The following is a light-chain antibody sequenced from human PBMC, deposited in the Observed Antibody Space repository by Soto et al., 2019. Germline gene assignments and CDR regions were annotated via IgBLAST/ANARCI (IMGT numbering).Light chain of an antibody. V-gene: IGLV1-40*01. Sequence: QSALTQPPSVSGAPGQRVTISCTGSSSNIGAGYDVHWYQQLPGTAPKLLIYGNSNRPSGVPDRFSGSKSGTSASLAITGLQAEDEADYYCQSYDSSLSGSSVFGGRTKLTVL. CDR2: GNS. CDR3: QSYDSSLSGSSV. CDR1: SSNIGAGYD. J-gene: IGLJ2*01.